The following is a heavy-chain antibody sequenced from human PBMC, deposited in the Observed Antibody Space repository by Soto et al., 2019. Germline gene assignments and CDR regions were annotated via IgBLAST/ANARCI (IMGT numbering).Heavy chain of an antibody. V-gene: IGHV3-30*02. CDR1: GFTFSSYG. CDR2: IWDDGSNK. J-gene: IGHJ6*02. D-gene: IGHD3-22*01. CDR3: AKLPGEVVSVALPTVGYGMDV. Sequence: GGSLRLSCAASGFTFSSYGMHWVRQAPGKGLEWVAVIWDDGSNKQYADSVKGRFTISRDNSKNMLYLQMNSLRAEDTAVYYCAKLPGEVVSVALPTVGYGMDVWGQGTTVTVSS.